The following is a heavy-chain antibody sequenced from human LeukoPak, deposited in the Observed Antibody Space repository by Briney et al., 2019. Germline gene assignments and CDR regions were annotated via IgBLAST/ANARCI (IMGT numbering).Heavy chain of an antibody. J-gene: IGHJ4*02. Sequence: PGGRLRLSCAASGFTFGSFSMTWVRRAPGKGLEWCSTISSSGTYIYYADSVKGRFTISRDNAKNSLYLQMNSLRAEDTAVYYCARDPGRSGGSCYSDYWGQGTLATVSS. CDR1: GFTFGSFS. D-gene: IGHD2-15*01. V-gene: IGHV3-21*01. CDR2: ISSSGTYI. CDR3: ARDPGRSGGSCYSDY.